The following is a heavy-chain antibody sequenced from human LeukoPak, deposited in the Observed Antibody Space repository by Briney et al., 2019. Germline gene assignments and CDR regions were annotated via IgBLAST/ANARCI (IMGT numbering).Heavy chain of an antibody. J-gene: IGHJ3*02. D-gene: IGHD3-22*01. CDR1: GGTFSSYA. CDR2: IIPIFGTA. CDR3: ARDLVPYYYDSSGHSRWAFDI. Sequence: SVKVSCKASGGTFSSYAISWVRQAPGQGLEWMGGIIPIFGTANYAQKFQGRVTITADESTSTAYMELSSLRSQDTAVYYCARDLVPYYYDSSGHSRWAFDIWGQGTMVTVSS. V-gene: IGHV1-69*01.